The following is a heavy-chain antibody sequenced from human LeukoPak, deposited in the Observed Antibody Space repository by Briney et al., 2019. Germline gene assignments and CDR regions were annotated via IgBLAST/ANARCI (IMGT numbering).Heavy chain of an antibody. CDR3: ARDPIFGVVDFNWFDP. V-gene: IGHV1-2*02. CDR1: GYTFTGYY. J-gene: IGHJ5*02. Sequence: GASVKVSCKASGYTFTGYYMHWVRQAPGQGLEWMGWINPNSGGTNYAQKFQGRVTMTRDTSISTAYMELSRLRSDDTAVYYCARDPIFGVVDFNWFDPWGQGTLVTVSS. CDR2: INPNSGGT. D-gene: IGHD3-3*01.